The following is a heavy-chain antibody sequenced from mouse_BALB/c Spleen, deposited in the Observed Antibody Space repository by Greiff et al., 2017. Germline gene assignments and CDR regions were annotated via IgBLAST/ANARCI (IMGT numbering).Heavy chain of an antibody. V-gene: IGHV2-2*02. D-gene: IGHD3-3*01. CDR2: IWSGGST. Sequence: VQGVESGPGLVQPSQSLSITCTVSGFSLTSYGVHWVRQSPGKGLEWLGVIWSGGSTDYNAAFISRLSISKDNSKSQVFFKMNSLQANDTAIYYCARGARDWYFDVWGAGTTVTVSS. CDR3: ARGARDWYFDV. CDR1: GFSLTSYG. J-gene: IGHJ1*01.